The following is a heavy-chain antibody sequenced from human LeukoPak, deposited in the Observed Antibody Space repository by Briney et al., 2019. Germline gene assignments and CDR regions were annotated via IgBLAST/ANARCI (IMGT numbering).Heavy chain of an antibody. CDR3: ARDRVRIAAAGTPWNWFDP. CDR1: GYTFTSYY. CDR2: INPSGGST. D-gene: IGHD6-13*01. V-gene: IGHV1-46*01. J-gene: IGHJ5*02. Sequence: ASVKVSCKASGYTFTSYYMHWVRQAPGQGLEWMGIINPSGGSTSYAQKFQGRVTMTRDTSTSTVYMELSSLRSEDTAVYYCARDRVRIAAAGTPWNWFDPWGQGTLVTVSS.